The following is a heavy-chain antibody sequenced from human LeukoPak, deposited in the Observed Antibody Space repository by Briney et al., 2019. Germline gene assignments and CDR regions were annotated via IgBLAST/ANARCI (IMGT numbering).Heavy chain of an antibody. J-gene: IGHJ4*02. CDR1: GGSISSGGYY. D-gene: IGHD3-22*01. CDR2: IYYSGST. CDR3: ARSDSSGYSFGY. V-gene: IGHV4-31*03. Sequence: SETLSLTCTVSGGSISSGGYYWTWIRQHPGKGLEWIGYIYYSGSTYYNPSLKSRVTISVDTSKNQFSLKLSSVTAADTAIYYCARSDSSGYSFGYWGQGTLVTVSS.